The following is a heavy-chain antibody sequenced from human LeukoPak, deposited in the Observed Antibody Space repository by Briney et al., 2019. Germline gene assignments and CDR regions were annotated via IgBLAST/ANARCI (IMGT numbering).Heavy chain of an antibody. CDR2: ISSSGSTI. V-gene: IGHV3-11*04. CDR3: VRVGYCAGSGCQGRDWFDP. D-gene: IGHD2-8*02. Sequence: GGSLRLSCAASGFTLSGYYMSWIRQAPGKGLEWVSYISSSGSTIYYADSVTGRFTISRDNAENSLYLQMNRLRVEDTGLYYCVRVGYCAGSGCQGRDWFDPWGQGTLVTVSS. J-gene: IGHJ5*02. CDR1: GFTLSGYY.